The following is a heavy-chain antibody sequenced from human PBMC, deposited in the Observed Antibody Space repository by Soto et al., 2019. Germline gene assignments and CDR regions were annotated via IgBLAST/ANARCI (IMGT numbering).Heavy chain of an antibody. CDR1: GFTFSNYW. CDR3: ARDTLELLYYFDY. CDR2: INSDGSSA. D-gene: IGHD1-7*01. J-gene: IGHJ4*02. Sequence: GGSLRLSCAASGFTFSNYWMHWVRQAPGKGLVWVSRINSDGSSASYADSVKGRFTISSDNAKNTLYLQMNSLRAEDTAVYYCARDTLELLYYFDYWGQGTMVTVSS. V-gene: IGHV3-74*01.